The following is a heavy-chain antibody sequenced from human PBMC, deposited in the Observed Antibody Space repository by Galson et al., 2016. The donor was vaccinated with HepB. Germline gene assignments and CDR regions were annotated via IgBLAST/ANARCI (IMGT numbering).Heavy chain of an antibody. V-gene: IGHV1-18*01. J-gene: IGHJ6*02. CDR1: GYTFTTYG. CDR2: ISAYNGNT. D-gene: IGHD2-2*01. Sequence: SVKVSCKASGYTFTTYGISWVRQAPGQGLEWMGRISAYNGNTNYAQKLQGRVTMTTDTSTSTAYMELRSLRSDDTAVYYCARDPRKIRYQLLEIYYYYYAMDVWGQGTTATVSS. CDR3: ARDPRKIRYQLLEIYYYYYAMDV.